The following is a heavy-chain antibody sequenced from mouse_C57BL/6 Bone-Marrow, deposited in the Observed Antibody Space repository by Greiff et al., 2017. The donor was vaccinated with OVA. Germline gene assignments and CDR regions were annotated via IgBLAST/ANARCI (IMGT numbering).Heavy chain of an antibody. D-gene: IGHD1-1*01. CDR2: ISSGGSYT. Sequence: EVQRVESGGDLVKPGGSLKLSCAASGFTFSSYGMSWVRQTPDKRLEWVATISSGGSYTYYPDSVKGRFTISRDNAKNTLYLQMSSLKSEDTAMYYCASPSYYGSSYVYAMDYWGQGTSVTVSS. CDR1: GFTFSSYG. CDR3: ASPSYYGSSYVYAMDY. V-gene: IGHV5-6*01. J-gene: IGHJ4*01.